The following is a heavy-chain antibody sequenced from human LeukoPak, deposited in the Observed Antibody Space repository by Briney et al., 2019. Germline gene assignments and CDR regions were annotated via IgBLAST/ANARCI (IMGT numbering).Heavy chain of an antibody. CDR3: ARDFKGDGYNDY. J-gene: IGHJ4*02. D-gene: IGHD5-24*01. V-gene: IGHV4-30-4*01. Sequence: SETLSLTCTVSGXSISSGDYYWRWIRQPPGKGLEWIGYIYYSGSTYYNPSLKSRVTISVDTSKNQFSLKLSSVTAADTAVYYCARDFKGDGYNDYWGQGTLVTVSS. CDR2: IYYSGST. CDR1: GXSISSGDYY.